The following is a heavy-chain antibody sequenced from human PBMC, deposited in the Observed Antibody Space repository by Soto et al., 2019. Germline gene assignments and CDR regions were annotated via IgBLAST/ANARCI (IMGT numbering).Heavy chain of an antibody. CDR3: ASADDSSGYYSYFDY. D-gene: IGHD3-22*01. V-gene: IGHV3-33*01. CDR2: IWYDGSNK. CDR1: GFTFSSYG. Sequence: GGSLRLSCAASGFTFSSYGMHWVRQAPGKGLEWVAVIWYDGSNKYYADSVKGRFTISRDNSKNTLCLQMNSLRAEDTAVYYCASADDSSGYYSYFDYWGQGTLVTVSS. J-gene: IGHJ4*02.